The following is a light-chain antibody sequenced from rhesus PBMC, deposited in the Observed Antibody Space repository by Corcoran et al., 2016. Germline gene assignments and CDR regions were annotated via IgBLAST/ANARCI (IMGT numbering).Light chain of an antibody. CDR2: AAS. CDR1: QGISSY. CDR3: QQHNSYPPT. J-gene: IGKJ4*01. Sequence: DIQMTQSPSSLSASVGDRVTITCRASQGISSYLAWYQQQPGKAPKLLIYAASTLQSGVPSRFCGSGSGTDFTLTISSLQPEDFATYYCQQHNSYPPTFGGGTKVELK. V-gene: IGKV1-25*01.